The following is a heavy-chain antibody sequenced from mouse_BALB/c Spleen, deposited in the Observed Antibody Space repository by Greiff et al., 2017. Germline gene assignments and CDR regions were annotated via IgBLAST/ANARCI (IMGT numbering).Heavy chain of an antibody. V-gene: IGHV1-69*02. Sequence: QVQLQQPGAELVRPGASVKLSCKASGYTFTSYWINWVKQRPGQGLEWIGNIYPSDSYTNYNQKFKDQATLTVDKSSSTAYMQLSSPTSEDSAVYYCTRGVLRYYAMDYWGQGTSVTVSS. J-gene: IGHJ4*01. D-gene: IGHD5-1*01. CDR2: IYPSDSYT. CDR3: TRGVLRYYAMDY. CDR1: GYTFTSYW.